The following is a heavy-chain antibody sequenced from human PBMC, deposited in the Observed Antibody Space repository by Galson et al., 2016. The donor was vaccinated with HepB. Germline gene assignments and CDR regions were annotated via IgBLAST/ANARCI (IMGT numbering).Heavy chain of an antibody. J-gene: IGHJ4*02. CDR3: VRDDLSWRH. V-gene: IGHV3-7*03. Sequence: SLRLSCAASGLSFSGYWMAWVRQAPGKGLEWVANIAPDGSETNYVDSVKGRFTISRDNGKKSLYLQMSSLRAEDTAVYYCVRDDLSWRHWGQGTLVTVS. CDR2: IAPDGSET. CDR1: GLSFSGYW. D-gene: IGHD2/OR15-2a*01.